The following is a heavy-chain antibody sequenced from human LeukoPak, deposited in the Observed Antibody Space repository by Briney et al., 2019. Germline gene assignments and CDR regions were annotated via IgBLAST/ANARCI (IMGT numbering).Heavy chain of an antibody. CDR2: IYPGDSDT. J-gene: IGHJ6*03. CDR1: GYSFTSYW. D-gene: IGHD2-2*01. Sequence: GESLKLSCKGSGYSFTSYWIGWVRQMPGKGLEWMGIIYPGDSDTRYSPSFQGQVTISANKSISTAYLQWSSLKASDTAMYYCARHPIVVVPAAFHPYYYYYMDVWGKGTTVTVSS. V-gene: IGHV5-51*01. CDR3: ARHPIVVVPAAFHPYYYYYMDV.